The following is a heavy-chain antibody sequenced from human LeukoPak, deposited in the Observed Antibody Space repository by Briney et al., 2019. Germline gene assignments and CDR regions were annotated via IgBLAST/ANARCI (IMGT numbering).Heavy chain of an antibody. CDR3: TRRVSDSSGWADYYYCHYMDV. Sequence: GGSLRLSCAASGFTFSGSAMHWVRQASGKGLEWVGRIRSKANSYATAYAASVKGRFTISRDDSKNTAYLQTNSLKTEDTAVYYCTRRVSDSSGWADYYYCHYMDVWGKGTTVTVSS. CDR1: GFTFSGSA. CDR2: IRSKANSYAT. J-gene: IGHJ6*03. V-gene: IGHV3-73*01. D-gene: IGHD6-19*01.